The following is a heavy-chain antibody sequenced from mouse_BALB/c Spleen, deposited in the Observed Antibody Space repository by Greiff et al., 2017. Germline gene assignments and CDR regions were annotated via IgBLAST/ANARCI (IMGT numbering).Heavy chain of an antibody. V-gene: IGHV5-12-2*01. J-gene: IGHJ1*01. Sequence: EVMLVESGGGLVQPGGSLKLSCAASGFTFSSYTMSWVRQTPEKRLEWVAYISNGGGSTYYPDTVKGRFTISRDNAKNTLYLQMSSLKSEDTAMYYCARHYGSSWDWYFDVWGAGTTVTVSS. CDR1: GFTFSSYT. CDR3: ARHYGSSWDWYFDV. D-gene: IGHD1-1*01. CDR2: ISNGGGST.